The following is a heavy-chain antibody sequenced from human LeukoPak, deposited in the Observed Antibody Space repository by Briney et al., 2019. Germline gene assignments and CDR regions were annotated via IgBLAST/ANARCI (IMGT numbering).Heavy chain of an antibody. CDR1: GGTFSSYA. CDR2: IIPILGIA. Sequence: ASVKVSCKASGGTFSSYANSWVRQAPGQGLEWMGRIIPILGIANYAQKFQGRVTITADKSTSTAYMELSSLRSEDTAVYYCARYNCSSTSCYLLDYYYYGMDVWGQGTTVTVSS. D-gene: IGHD2-2*01. V-gene: IGHV1-69*04. CDR3: ARYNCSSTSCYLLDYYYYGMDV. J-gene: IGHJ6*02.